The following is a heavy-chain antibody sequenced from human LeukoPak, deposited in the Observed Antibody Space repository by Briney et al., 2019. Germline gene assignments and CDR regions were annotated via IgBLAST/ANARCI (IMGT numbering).Heavy chain of an antibody. D-gene: IGHD4-11*01. CDR1: GGSISSSSYY. CDR3: ARRVQYRRRDYYYYMDV. V-gene: IGHV4-39*07. Sequence: ASETLSLTCTVSGGSISSSSYYWGWIRQPPGKGLEWIGSIYYSGSTYYNPSLKSRVTISVDTSKNQFSLKLSSVTAADTAVYYCARRVQYRRRDYYYYMDVWGKGTTVTVSS. J-gene: IGHJ6*03. CDR2: IYYSGST.